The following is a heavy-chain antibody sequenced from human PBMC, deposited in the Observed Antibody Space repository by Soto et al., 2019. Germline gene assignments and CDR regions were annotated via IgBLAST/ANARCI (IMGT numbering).Heavy chain of an antibody. Sequence: GASVKVSCNASGYTFTGYYMHWVRQAPGQGLEWMGWINPNSGGTNYAQKFQCRVTMTRDTSISTAYMELSRLRSDDTAVYYCARDHHVVRGVNPSTPHYYYYYYGMDVWGQGTTVTVSS. CDR2: INPNSGGT. J-gene: IGHJ6*02. V-gene: IGHV1-2*02. CDR1: GYTFTGYY. D-gene: IGHD3-10*01. CDR3: ARDHHVVRGVNPSTPHYYYYYYGMDV.